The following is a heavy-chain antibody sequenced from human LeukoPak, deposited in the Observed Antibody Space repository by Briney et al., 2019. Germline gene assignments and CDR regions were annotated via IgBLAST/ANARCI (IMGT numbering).Heavy chain of an antibody. CDR2: ISYDGTNK. CDR1: GFTFSTYV. Sequence: GGSLRLSCAASGFTFSTYVMHWVRQAPGKGLEWVAVISYDGTNKYYADSVKGRFTISRDNSKNTLYLQMNSLRAEDTAVYYCARRAGGYSHPYDYWGQGILVTVSS. CDR3: ARRAGGYSHPYDY. D-gene: IGHD5-18*01. V-gene: IGHV3-30*14. J-gene: IGHJ4*02.